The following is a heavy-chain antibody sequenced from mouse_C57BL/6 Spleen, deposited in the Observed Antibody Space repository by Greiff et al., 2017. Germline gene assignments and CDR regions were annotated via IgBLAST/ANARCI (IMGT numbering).Heavy chain of an antibody. Sequence: VQLQQSGPELVKPGASVKISCKASGYTFTDYYMNWVKQSHGKSLEWIGDINPNNGGTSYNQKFKGKATLTVDKSSSTAYMELRSLTSEDSAVYYCATPYYDYDGPWFAYWGQGTLVTVSA. D-gene: IGHD2-4*01. CDR2: INPNNGGT. J-gene: IGHJ3*01. V-gene: IGHV1-26*01. CDR1: GYTFTDYY. CDR3: ATPYYDYDGPWFAY.